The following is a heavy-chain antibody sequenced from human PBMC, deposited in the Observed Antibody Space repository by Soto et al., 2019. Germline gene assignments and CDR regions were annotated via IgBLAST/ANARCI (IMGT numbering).Heavy chain of an antibody. Sequence: ASVKVSCKASGYTFTSYGISWVRQAPGQGLEWMGWISAYNGNTNYAQKLQGRVTMTTDTSTSTAYMELRSLRSDDTAVYYCARDRWRTTVTTPYSKPFDYWGQGTLDTDSS. CDR2: ISAYNGNT. CDR1: GYTFTSYG. V-gene: IGHV1-18*01. D-gene: IGHD4-17*01. CDR3: ARDRWRTTVTTPYSKPFDY. J-gene: IGHJ4*02.